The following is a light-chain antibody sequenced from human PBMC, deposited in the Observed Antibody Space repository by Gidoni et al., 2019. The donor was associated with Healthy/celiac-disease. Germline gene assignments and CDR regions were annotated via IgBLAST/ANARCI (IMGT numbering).Light chain of an antibody. Sequence: EIVLTQSPATLSLSPGERAPLSCRACQSVSSYLAWSQQKPGQAPRLLIYDASNRATGIPARFSGSGSVTDFTLTISSLEPEDFAVYYCQQRSNWPPLLTFGGGTKVEIK. V-gene: IGKV3-11*01. CDR1: QSVSSY. J-gene: IGKJ4*01. CDR2: DAS. CDR3: QQRSNWPPLLT.